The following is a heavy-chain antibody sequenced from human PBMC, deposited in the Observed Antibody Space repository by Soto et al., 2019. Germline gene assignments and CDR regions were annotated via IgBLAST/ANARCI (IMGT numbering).Heavy chain of an antibody. V-gene: IGHV4-30-4*01. Sequence: SETLSLTCAVSGDSISSDKWWSWIRQPPGKGLEWIGYIYYSGSTYYNPSLKSRVTISVDTSKNQFSLKLSSVTAADTAVYYCARAGVTLGFDYWGQGTLVTVSS. J-gene: IGHJ4*02. D-gene: IGHD4-4*01. CDR1: GDSISSDKW. CDR3: ARAGVTLGFDY. CDR2: IYYSGST.